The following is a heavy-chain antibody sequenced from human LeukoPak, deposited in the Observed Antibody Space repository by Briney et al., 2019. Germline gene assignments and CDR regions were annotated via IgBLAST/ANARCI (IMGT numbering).Heavy chain of an antibody. CDR2: IYYSGST. Sequence: SETLSLTCTVSVGSISSSRYYWGWIRQPPGKGLEWIGSIYYSGSTYYNPSLKSRVTISVDTSKNQFSLKLSSVTAADTAVYYCARQGPPEPDYFDYWGQGTLVTVSS. D-gene: IGHD1-14*01. V-gene: IGHV4-39*01. CDR1: VGSISSSRYY. J-gene: IGHJ4*02. CDR3: ARQGPPEPDYFDY.